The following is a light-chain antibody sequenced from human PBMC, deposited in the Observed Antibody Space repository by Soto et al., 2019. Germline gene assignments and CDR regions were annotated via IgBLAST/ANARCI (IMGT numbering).Light chain of an antibody. J-gene: IGKJ1*01. CDR3: QQYGSSPWT. CDR1: QSVSGY. V-gene: IGKV3-11*01. Sequence: EIVLTQSPATLSLSPGNRATLSCRASQSVSGYLAWYQQKPGQAPRLLIYDASNRATGIPARFSGSGSGTDFTLTITSLEPEDFAVYYCQQYGSSPWTFGQGTKVEI. CDR2: DAS.